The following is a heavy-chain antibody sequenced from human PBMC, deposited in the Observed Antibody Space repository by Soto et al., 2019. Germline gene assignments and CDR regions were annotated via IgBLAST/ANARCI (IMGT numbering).Heavy chain of an antibody. D-gene: IGHD5-12*01. J-gene: IGHJ2*01. CDR1: GFTFSRYV. CDR2: ISGSGGST. Sequence: EVQLLESGGGLVYPGGSLRLSCAASGFTFSRYVMSWVRQAPGKGLEWVSAISGSGGSTYYADSVKGRFTISRDNTKNTLYLQMNSLRAEDTAVYYCAKEEDIEWYFDLWGRGTLVTVSS. CDR3: AKEEDIEWYFDL. V-gene: IGHV3-23*01.